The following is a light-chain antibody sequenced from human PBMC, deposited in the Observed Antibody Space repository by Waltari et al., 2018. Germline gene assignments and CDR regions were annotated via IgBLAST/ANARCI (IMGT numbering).Light chain of an antibody. CDR3: CSYAGSVV. V-gene: IGLV2-23*02. CDR1: SSDVGSYNL. J-gene: IGLJ2*01. Sequence: QSALTQPASVSGSPGQSITISCPGTSSDVGSYNLVSWYQQHPGKAPKLMIYEVSKRPSGVSTRVSGSKSGNTASLTISGLQAEDEADYYCCSYAGSVVFGGGTKLTVL. CDR2: EVS.